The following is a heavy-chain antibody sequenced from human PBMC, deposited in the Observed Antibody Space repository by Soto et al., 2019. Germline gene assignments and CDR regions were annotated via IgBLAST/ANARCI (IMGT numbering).Heavy chain of an antibody. D-gene: IGHD3-22*01. Sequence: ASVKVSCKASGYTFTGYYMHWVRQAPGQGLEWMGWINPNSGGTNYAQKFQGRVTMTRDTSISTAYMELSRLRSDDTAVYYCARGAFQSSGYYYVLPFDYWGQGTLVTVS. CDR3: ARGAFQSSGYYYVLPFDY. CDR2: INPNSGGT. CDR1: GYTFTGYY. J-gene: IGHJ4*02. V-gene: IGHV1-2*02.